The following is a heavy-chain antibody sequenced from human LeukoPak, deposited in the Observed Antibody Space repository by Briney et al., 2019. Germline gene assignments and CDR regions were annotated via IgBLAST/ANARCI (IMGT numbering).Heavy chain of an antibody. CDR2: IYTSGST. Sequence: SQTLSLTCTASGGSISSGSYYWSWIRQPAGKGLEWIGRIYTSGSTNYNPSLKSRVTISVDTSKNQFSLKLSSVTAADTAVYYCARDGYYYDSSGYQNYFDYWGQGTLVTVSS. CDR1: GGSISSGSYY. V-gene: IGHV4-61*02. D-gene: IGHD3-22*01. J-gene: IGHJ4*02. CDR3: ARDGYYYDSSGYQNYFDY.